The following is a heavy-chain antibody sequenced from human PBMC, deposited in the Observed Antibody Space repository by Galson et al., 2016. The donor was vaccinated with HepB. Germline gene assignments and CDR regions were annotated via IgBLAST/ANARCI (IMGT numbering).Heavy chain of an antibody. CDR3: ARSLTGSYYFWGAIYNYYAMDV. D-gene: IGHD3-3*01. CDR1: GYTFDSYW. V-gene: IGHV5-51*01. J-gene: IGHJ6*02. CDR2: ISPGDFDF. Sequence: QSGAEVKKPGESLKISCRGSGYTFDSYWIGWVRQMPGKGLEGMAIISPGDFDFRYSPSFQGQVSISVDKAISTAYLQWSSLKASDTDMYYCARSLTGSYYFWGAIYNYYAMDVWGQGTTVIVS.